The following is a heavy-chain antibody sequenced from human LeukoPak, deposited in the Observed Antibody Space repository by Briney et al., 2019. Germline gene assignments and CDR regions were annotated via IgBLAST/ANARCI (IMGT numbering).Heavy chain of an antibody. V-gene: IGHV3-48*03. J-gene: IGHJ5*02. D-gene: IGHD2-15*01. CDR2: ISSSGSTI. Sequence: PGGSLRLSCAASGFTFSSYEMNWVRQAPGKGLEWVSYISSSGSTIYYADSVKGRFTISRDNAKNSLYLQMNSLRAEDTADYYCARGGYCSGGSCYDPYNWFDPWGQGTLVTVSS. CDR1: GFTFSSYE. CDR3: ARGGYCSGGSCYDPYNWFDP.